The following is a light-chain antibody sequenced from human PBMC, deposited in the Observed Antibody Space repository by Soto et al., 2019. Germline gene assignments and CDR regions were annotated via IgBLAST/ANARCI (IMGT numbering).Light chain of an antibody. CDR1: KNIGSN. Sequence: EIVVTQSPATLSVSPGDRATLSCRASKNIGSNLAWYQQPPGQAPRLLIYAASSRATGIPARFSGSGSGTEFTLTISSLQSEDFAVYYCQQYDNWPRTFGLGTKVEVK. J-gene: IGKJ1*01. V-gene: IGKV3-15*01. CDR3: QQYDNWPRT. CDR2: AAS.